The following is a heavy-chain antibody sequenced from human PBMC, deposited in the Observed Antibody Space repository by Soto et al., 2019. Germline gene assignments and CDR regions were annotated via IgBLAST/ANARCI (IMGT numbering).Heavy chain of an antibody. CDR3: ARDQIVVVPAALNYYYYYYMDV. V-gene: IGHV3-48*01. D-gene: IGHD2-2*01. CDR1: GFTFSSYS. Sequence: EVQLVESGGGLVQPGGSLRLSCAASGFTFSSYSMNWVRQAPGKGLEWVSYISSSSSTIYYADSVKGRFTISRDNAKNSLYLQMNSLRAEDTAVYYCARDQIVVVPAALNYYYYYYMDVWGKGTTVTVSS. CDR2: ISSSSSTI. J-gene: IGHJ6*03.